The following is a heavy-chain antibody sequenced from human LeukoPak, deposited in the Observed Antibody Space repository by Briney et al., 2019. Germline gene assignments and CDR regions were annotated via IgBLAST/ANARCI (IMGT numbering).Heavy chain of an antibody. CDR3: ATPYDSSGYYNY. CDR2: FDPEDGET. CDR1: GYTLTELS. V-gene: IGHV1-24*01. J-gene: IGHJ4*02. D-gene: IGHD3-22*01. Sequence: ASVTVSCKVSGYTLTELSMHWVRQAPGKGLEWMGGFDPEDGETIYAQKFQGRVTMTEDTSTDTAYMELSSLRSEDTAVYYCATPYDSSGYYNYWGQGTLVTVSS.